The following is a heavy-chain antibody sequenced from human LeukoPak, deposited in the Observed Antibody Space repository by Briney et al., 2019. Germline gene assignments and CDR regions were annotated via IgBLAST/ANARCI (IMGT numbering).Heavy chain of an antibody. J-gene: IGHJ4*02. D-gene: IGHD4-17*01. CDR2: ISGGGDYT. CDR1: GFTFSDYA. V-gene: IGHV3-23*01. CDR3: AKDKRGGSDYVYFDY. Sequence: GGSLRLSCAASGFTFSDYAVSWVRQAPGKGREWVSTISGGGDYTRYADSVQGRFTVSRNNSKNTVYLQMTSLRVEDTAVYYCAKDKRGGSDYVYFDYWGQGTLVTVSS.